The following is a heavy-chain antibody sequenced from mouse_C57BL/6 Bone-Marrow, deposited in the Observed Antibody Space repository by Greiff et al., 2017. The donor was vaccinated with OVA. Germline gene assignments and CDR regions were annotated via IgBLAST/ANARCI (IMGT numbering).Heavy chain of an antibody. D-gene: IGHD4-1*01. Sequence: EVQLQQSGGGLVQPGGSLKLSCAASGFTFSDYGMAWVRQAPRKGPEWVAFISNLAYSIYYADTVTGRFTISRENAKNTLYLEMSSLRSEDTAMYYCARLGRFAYWGQGTLVTVSA. CDR2: ISNLAYSI. CDR1: GFTFSDYG. CDR3: ARLGRFAY. V-gene: IGHV5-15*01. J-gene: IGHJ3*01.